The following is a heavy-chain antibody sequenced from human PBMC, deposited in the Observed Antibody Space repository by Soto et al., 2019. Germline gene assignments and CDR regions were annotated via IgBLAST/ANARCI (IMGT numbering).Heavy chain of an antibody. CDR1: GFMFDDYA. V-gene: IGHV3-9*01. CDR2: ISWNSNSI. J-gene: IGHJ4*02. Sequence: EVQLVESGGGLVQPGRSLRLSCEASGFMFDDYAMYWVRQAPGKGLEWVSGISWNSNSIVYADSVKGRFTISRDNAKNSLYLQINSLKPEDTALYYCANSQIIASRPFDYWGQGTLVTVSS. D-gene: IGHD2-15*01. CDR3: ANSQIIASRPFDY.